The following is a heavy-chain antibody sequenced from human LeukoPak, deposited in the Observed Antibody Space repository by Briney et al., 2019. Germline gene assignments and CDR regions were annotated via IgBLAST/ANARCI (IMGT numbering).Heavy chain of an antibody. CDR1: GGSFSGYY. CDR3: ARLRGATVAHNWFDP. D-gene: IGHD6-19*01. Sequence: SETLSPTWAVDGGSFSGYYWTWIRLPPGEGSGWVGEMHHSGSANYNTSLKSRVTISVDTSKNQCSLRLSSVTAADTAVYYRARLRGATVAHNWFDPGGQGTLVTVSS. J-gene: IGHJ5*02. V-gene: IGHV4-34*01. CDR2: MHHSGSA.